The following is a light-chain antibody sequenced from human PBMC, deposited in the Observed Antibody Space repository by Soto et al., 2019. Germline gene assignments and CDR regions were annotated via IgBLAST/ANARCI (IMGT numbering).Light chain of an antibody. CDR1: QGISNY. V-gene: IGKV1-27*01. Sequence: DIQMTQSPSSLSASVGDRVTITCRASQGISNYLAWYQQKPGKVPKLLIYAASTLQSGVPSRFSGSGSRTDFTLTISSLQPEDVATYYCQKYNSATLLTFGGGTKVEIK. J-gene: IGKJ4*01. CDR2: AAS. CDR3: QKYNSATLLT.